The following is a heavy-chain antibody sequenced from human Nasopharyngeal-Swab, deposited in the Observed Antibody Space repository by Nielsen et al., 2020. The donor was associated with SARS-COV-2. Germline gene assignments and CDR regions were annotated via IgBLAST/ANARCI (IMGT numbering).Heavy chain of an antibody. D-gene: IGHD5-12*01. CDR2: IKQDGSEK. J-gene: IGHJ4*02. V-gene: IGHV3-7*01. Sequence: GSLRLSCAASGFTFSSYWMSWVRQAPGKGLEWVANIKQDGSEKYYVDSVKGRFTISRDNAKNSLYLQMNSLRAEDTAVYYCARAGGEVATIFDYWGQGTLVTVSS. CDR1: GFTFSSYW. CDR3: ARAGGEVATIFDY.